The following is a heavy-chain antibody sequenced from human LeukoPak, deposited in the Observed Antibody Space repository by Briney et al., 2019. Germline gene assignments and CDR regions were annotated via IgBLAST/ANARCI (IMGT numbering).Heavy chain of an antibody. D-gene: IGHD5-18*01. V-gene: IGHV3-21*01. J-gene: IGHJ4*02. Sequence: GRSLRLSCAASGFTFSSYSMNWVSQAPGKGLEWVSSISSSSSYIYYADSVKGRFTISRDNAKNSLYLQMNSLRAEDTAVYYCARDLGSYGYDYWGQGTLVTVSS. CDR3: ARDLGSYGYDY. CDR1: GFTFSSYS. CDR2: ISSSSSYI.